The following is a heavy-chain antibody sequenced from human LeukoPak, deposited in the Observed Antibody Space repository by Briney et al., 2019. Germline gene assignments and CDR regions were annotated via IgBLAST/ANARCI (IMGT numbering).Heavy chain of an antibody. D-gene: IGHD3-16*01. J-gene: IGHJ4*02. CDR3: AREFGMGVILD. CDR2: ISSSSNYI. CDR1: GFFFNTNA. V-gene: IGHV3-21*01. Sequence: PGGSLRLSCAASGFFFNTNAMSWVRQAPGKGLEWVSSISSSSNYIYYADPVKGRFTISRDNAKNSLYLQMNSLRAEDTALYYCAREFGMGVILDWGQGTLVTVSS.